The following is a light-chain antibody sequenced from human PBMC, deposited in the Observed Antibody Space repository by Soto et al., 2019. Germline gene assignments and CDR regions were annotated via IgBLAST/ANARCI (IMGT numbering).Light chain of an antibody. CDR1: STDFVSYNR. Sequence: QSVLTQPPSVSGSPGQSVTISCTGTSTDFVSYNRVSWYQQPPGTAPKRMIYEVSKRPSGVPDRFSGSKSGNTASLTISGLQAADEAAYYCSLYKSENAYVFGTGTKVTVL. CDR2: EVS. J-gene: IGLJ1*01. V-gene: IGLV2-18*01. CDR3: SLYKSENAYV.